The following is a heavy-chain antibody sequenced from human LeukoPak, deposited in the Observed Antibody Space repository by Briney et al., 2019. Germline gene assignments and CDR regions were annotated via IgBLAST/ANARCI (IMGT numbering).Heavy chain of an antibody. CDR1: GYTFTSYG. CDR2: ISAYNGNT. J-gene: IGHJ4*02. Sequence: GASVKVSCKASGYTFTSYGISWVRQAPGQGLEWMGWISAYNGNTNYAQKLQGRVTMTTDTSTSTAYMELRSLRSDDTAVYYCARVVYDFWSGEFDYWGQGTLATVSS. V-gene: IGHV1-18*01. CDR3: ARVVYDFWSGEFDY. D-gene: IGHD3-3*01.